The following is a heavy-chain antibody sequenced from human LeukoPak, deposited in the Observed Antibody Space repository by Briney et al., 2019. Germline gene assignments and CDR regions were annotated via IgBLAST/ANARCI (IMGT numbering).Heavy chain of an antibody. Sequence: SGGSLRLSCAASGFTFSSYAMSWVRQAPGKGLEWVSAISGSGGSTYNADSVKGRFTMSRDNSKNTLYLQMNSLRAEDTAVYFCAKNRYQLPIGFDYWGQGTLVTVSS. CDR3: AKNRYQLPIGFDY. CDR2: ISGSGGST. J-gene: IGHJ4*02. CDR1: GFTFSSYA. D-gene: IGHD2-2*01. V-gene: IGHV3-23*01.